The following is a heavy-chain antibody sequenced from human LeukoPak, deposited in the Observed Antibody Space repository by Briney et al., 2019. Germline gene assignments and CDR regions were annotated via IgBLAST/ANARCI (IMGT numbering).Heavy chain of an antibody. Sequence: GGSLRLSCAASGFTFSNAWMSWVRQAPGKGLEWVGRIKSKTDGGTTDYAAPVKGRFTISRDDSKNTLYLQMNGLKTEDTAVYYCTTDALNDFWSGYTIFDYWGQGTLVTVSS. V-gene: IGHV3-15*01. J-gene: IGHJ4*02. D-gene: IGHD3-3*01. CDR3: TTDALNDFWSGYTIFDY. CDR2: IKSKTDGGTT. CDR1: GFTFSNAW.